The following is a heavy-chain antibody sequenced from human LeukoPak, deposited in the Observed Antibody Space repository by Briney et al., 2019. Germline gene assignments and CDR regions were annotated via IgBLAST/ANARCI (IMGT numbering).Heavy chain of an antibody. V-gene: IGHV3-21*01. J-gene: IGHJ6*02. CDR1: GFTFSSYS. Sequence: PGGSLRLSCAASGFTFSSYSMNWVRQAPGXGLEWVSSISSSSSYIYYADSVKGRFTISRDNAKNSLYLQMNSLRAEDTAVYYCARTGLEVSNFGMDVWGQGTTVTVSS. D-gene: IGHD3-3*01. CDR2: ISSSSSYI. CDR3: ARTGLEVSNFGMDV.